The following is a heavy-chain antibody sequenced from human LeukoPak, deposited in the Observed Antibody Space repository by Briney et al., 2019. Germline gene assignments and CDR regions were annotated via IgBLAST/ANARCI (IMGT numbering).Heavy chain of an antibody. J-gene: IGHJ4*02. CDR3: ASGRVVPAAINFDY. CDR2: ISDNSYWI. Sequence: PGGSLRLSCAASGFTFSSYSMNWVRQAPGKGLEWVSSISDNSYWIYYADSVEGRFIISRDNAKNSLYLQMNSLRAEDTAVYYCASGRVVPAAINFDYWGQGTLVTVSS. V-gene: IGHV3-21*01. D-gene: IGHD2-2*01. CDR1: GFTFSSYS.